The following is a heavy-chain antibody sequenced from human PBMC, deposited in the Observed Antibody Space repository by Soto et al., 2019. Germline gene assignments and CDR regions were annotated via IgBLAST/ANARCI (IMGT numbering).Heavy chain of an antibody. J-gene: IGHJ3*01. CDR3: AKWFGELFDGFDV. V-gene: IGHV3-30*18. D-gene: IGHD3-10*01. CDR1: GFSFSDFG. Sequence: QVQLVESGGGVVQPGRSLRLSCAGSGFSFSDFGMHWVRQAPGKGLEWVAVISYDGSNTNYGDSVKGRFTISRDTSKNMLFLQMNSLRDEDTAVYYCAKWFGELFDGFDVWGQGTMVTVST. CDR2: ISYDGSNT.